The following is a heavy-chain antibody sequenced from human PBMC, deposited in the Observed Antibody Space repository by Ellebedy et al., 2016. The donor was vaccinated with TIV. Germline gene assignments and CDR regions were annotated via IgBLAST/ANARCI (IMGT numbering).Heavy chain of an antibody. V-gene: IGHV4-34*01. D-gene: IGHD6-19*01. Sequence: GSLRLSCAVYGGSFSGYYWSWIRQPPGKGLEWIGEINQSGRTNYNPSLDKGRVTISVDTSKNQFSLRLNSVTVADTAVYYCAEGRSGWYYFDYWGQGTPVTVSS. J-gene: IGHJ4*02. CDR2: INQSGRT. CDR3: AEGRSGWYYFDY. CDR1: GGSFSGYY.